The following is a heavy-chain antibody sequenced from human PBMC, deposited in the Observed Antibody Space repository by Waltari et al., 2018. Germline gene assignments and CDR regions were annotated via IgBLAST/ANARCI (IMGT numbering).Heavy chain of an antibody. D-gene: IGHD4-17*01. CDR3: ARTTVVTTAGDYYYYMDV. J-gene: IGHJ6*03. CDR1: GGTFSSYA. V-gene: IGHV1-69*01. CDR2: IIPIFGTA. Sequence: KKPRSSVKVSCKASGGTFSSYAISWVRQAPGQGLEWMGGIIPIFGTANYAQKFQGRVTITADESTSTAYMELSSLRSEDTAVYYCARTTVVTTAGDYYYYMDVWGKGTTVTVSS.